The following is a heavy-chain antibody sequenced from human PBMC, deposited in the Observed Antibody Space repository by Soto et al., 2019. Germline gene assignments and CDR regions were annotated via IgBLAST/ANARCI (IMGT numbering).Heavy chain of an antibody. CDR1: GFTFSDYY. Sequence: VGSLRLSCAASGFTFSDYYMSWIRQAPGKGLEWVSYISSSSSYTNYADSVKGRFTISRDNAKNSLYLQMNSLRAEDTAVYYCARIPDGYYYDSSGYYWDYWGQGTLVTVSS. CDR2: ISSSSSYT. V-gene: IGHV3-11*06. CDR3: ARIPDGYYYDSSGYYWDY. D-gene: IGHD3-22*01. J-gene: IGHJ4*02.